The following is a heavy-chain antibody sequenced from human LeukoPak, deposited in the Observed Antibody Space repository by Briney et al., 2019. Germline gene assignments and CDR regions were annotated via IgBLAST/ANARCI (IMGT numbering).Heavy chain of an antibody. J-gene: IGHJ4*02. CDR3: ARGFPDTFDY. Sequence: SQTLSLTCAISGGSVSDNSAAWNWIRQSPSRGLEWLGRTYYRSKWYNEYAVSVRSRITINADTSKNQFSLHLNSVTPEDTAVYYCARGFPDTFDYWGQGTLVTVSS. CDR2: TYYRSKWYN. V-gene: IGHV6-1*01. D-gene: IGHD1-14*01. CDR1: GGSVSDNSAA.